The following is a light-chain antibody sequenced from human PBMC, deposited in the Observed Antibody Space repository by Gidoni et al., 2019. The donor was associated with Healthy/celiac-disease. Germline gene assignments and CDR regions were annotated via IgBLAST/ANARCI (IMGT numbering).Light chain of an antibody. V-gene: IGKV3-20*01. CDR1: QSVSSSY. J-gene: IGKJ4*01. CDR3: QQYGSSPLT. CDR2: GAS. Sequence: EIVLTQSPGTLSWSPGERATRSCRASQSVSSSYLAWYQQKPGQAPRLLIYGASSRATGIPDRFSGSGSGTDFTLTISRLEPEDFAVYYCQQYGSSPLTFGGGTKVEIK.